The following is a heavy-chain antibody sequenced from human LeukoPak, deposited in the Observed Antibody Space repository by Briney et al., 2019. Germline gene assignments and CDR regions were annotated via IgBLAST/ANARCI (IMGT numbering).Heavy chain of an antibody. D-gene: IGHD5-24*01. CDR1: GFTFSSYE. V-gene: IGHV3-48*03. CDR3: ARTRDGPFEY. J-gene: IGHJ4*02. CDR2: ITNSGSSI. Sequence: GGSLRLSCAASGFTFSSYEMNWVRQAPGKGLEWLSHITNSGSSIQYADSVKGRFTIPRDNAKNSLYLQMNSLRAEDTAVYYCARTRDGPFEYWGQGTLVTVSS.